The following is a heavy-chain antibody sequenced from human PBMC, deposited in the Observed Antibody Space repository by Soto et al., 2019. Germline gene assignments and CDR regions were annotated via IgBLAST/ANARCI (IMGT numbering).Heavy chain of an antibody. D-gene: IGHD5-18*01. CDR3: AKPPTAMVRTAVDY. CDR1: GFTFSSYG. V-gene: IGHV3-30*18. Sequence: GGSLRLSCAASGFTFSSYGMHWVRQAPGKGLEWVAVISYDGSNKYYADSVKGRFTISRDNSKNTLYLQMNSLRAEDSAVYYCAKPPTAMVRTAVDYWGQGTLVTVSS. J-gene: IGHJ4*02. CDR2: ISYDGSNK.